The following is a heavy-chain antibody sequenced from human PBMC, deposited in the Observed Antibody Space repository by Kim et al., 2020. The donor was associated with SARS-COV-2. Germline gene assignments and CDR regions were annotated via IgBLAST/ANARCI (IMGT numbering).Heavy chain of an antibody. CDR1: GFTFSSYA. CDR3: ARGDCSSTSCYGSGSYPSTYFDY. Sequence: GGSLRLSCAASGFTFSSYAMHWVRQAPGKGLEWVAVISYDGSNKYYADSVKGRFTISRDNSKNTLYLQMNSLRAEDTAVYYCARGDCSSTSCYGSGSYPSTYFDYWGQGTLVTVSS. CDR2: ISYDGSNK. V-gene: IGHV3-30*04. D-gene: IGHD2-2*01. J-gene: IGHJ4*02.